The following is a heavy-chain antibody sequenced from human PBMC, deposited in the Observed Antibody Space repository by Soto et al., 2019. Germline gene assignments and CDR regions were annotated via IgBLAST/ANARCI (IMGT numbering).Heavy chain of an antibody. Sequence: QLQLQESGPGLVKPSETLSLTCTVSGGSISSNNNYWGWIRQPPGKGLEWIGSIFYSGKTYYNLSLKSRVTISVDTSKNQFSLKLNSVTAADTAVFYCANYNFWSGHYTDWGQGTLVTVSS. CDR1: GGSISSNNNY. J-gene: IGHJ4*02. D-gene: IGHD3-3*01. CDR3: ANYNFWSGHYTD. CDR2: IFYSGKT. V-gene: IGHV4-39*01.